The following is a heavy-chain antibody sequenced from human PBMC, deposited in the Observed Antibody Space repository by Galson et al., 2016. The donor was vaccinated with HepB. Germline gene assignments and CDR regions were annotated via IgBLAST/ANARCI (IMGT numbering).Heavy chain of an antibody. CDR1: GGSFSEFS. D-gene: IGHD6-13*01. CDR3: ARGRPSSRRDRIHSPHSSWTHFSYQGIDA. J-gene: IGHJ6*02. V-gene: IGHV4-34*01. Sequence: SETLSLTCAVYGGSFSEFSWSWIRQSPGRGLEWIGEINHGGATNHNPSLTSRVTISVDSSKNQFSLRLSSVTAADTAIYYCARGRPSSRRDRIHSPHSSWTHFSYQGIDAWGQGTTVTVSS. CDR2: INHGGAT.